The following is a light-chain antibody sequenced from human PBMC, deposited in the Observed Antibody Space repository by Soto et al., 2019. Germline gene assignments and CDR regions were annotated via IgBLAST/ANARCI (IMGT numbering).Light chain of an antibody. Sequence: DIQMTQSPSTLSASVGDRGTISCRASQSISSWLAWYQQKPGKAPKLLIYDASNLESGVPSRFSGSESGTDFTLTISSLQPDDFATYYCHQSYSAPQTFGQGTKVDIK. CDR1: QSISSW. V-gene: IGKV1-5*01. CDR2: DAS. J-gene: IGKJ1*01. CDR3: HQSYSAPQT.